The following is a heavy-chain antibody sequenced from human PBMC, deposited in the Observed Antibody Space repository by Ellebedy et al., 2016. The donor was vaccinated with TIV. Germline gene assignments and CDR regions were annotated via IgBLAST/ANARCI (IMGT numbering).Heavy chain of an antibody. V-gene: IGHV4-59*01. Sequence: GSLRLSXTVSGGSISSYYWSWIRQPPGKGLEWIGYIYYSGSTNYNPSLKSRVTISVDTSKNQFSLKLSSVTAADTAVYYCARKDYFYFDYWGQGTLVTVSS. CDR2: IYYSGST. J-gene: IGHJ4*02. CDR3: ARKDYFYFDY. CDR1: GGSISSYY. D-gene: IGHD4/OR15-4a*01.